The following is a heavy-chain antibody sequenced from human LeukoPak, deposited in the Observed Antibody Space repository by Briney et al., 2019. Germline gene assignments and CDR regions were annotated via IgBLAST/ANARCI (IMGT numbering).Heavy chain of an antibody. CDR3: AKGQTYYYGSELDY. CDR2: ISSSSSTI. V-gene: IGHV3-48*01. D-gene: IGHD3-10*01. Sequence: GGSLRLSCAASGFTFSSYSMNWVRQAPGKGLEWVSYISSSSSTIYYADSVKGRFTISRDNAKNSLYLQMNSLRAEDTAVYYCAKGQTYYYGSELDYWGRGTLVTVSS. J-gene: IGHJ4*02. CDR1: GFTFSSYS.